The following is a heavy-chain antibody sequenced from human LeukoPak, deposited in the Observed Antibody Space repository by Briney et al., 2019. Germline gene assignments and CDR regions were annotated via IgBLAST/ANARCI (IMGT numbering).Heavy chain of an antibody. CDR1: GYTFTGYY. Sequence: ASVKVSCKASGYTFTGYYMHWVRQAPGQGLEWVGWINPNSGGTNYAQNFQGRVTMTRDTSISTAYMELSRLRSDDTAVYFCAREGSDSTRLPIWGQGTLVTVSS. D-gene: IGHD2-2*01. CDR2: INPNSGGT. V-gene: IGHV1-2*02. J-gene: IGHJ3*02. CDR3: AREGSDSTRLPI.